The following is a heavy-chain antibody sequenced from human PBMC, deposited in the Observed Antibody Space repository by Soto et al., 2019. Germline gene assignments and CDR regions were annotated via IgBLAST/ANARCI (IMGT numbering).Heavy chain of an antibody. CDR3: ARNGGNCSSTSCYLTRYGMDV. Sequence: SVKVSCKASGGTFSSYAISWVRQAPGQGLEWMGGIIPIFGTANYAQKFQGRVTITADKSTSTAYMELSSLRSEDTAVSYCARNGGNCSSTSCYLTRYGMDVWGQGTTVTVSS. D-gene: IGHD2-2*01. CDR1: GGTFSSYA. J-gene: IGHJ6*02. CDR2: IIPIFGTA. V-gene: IGHV1-69*06.